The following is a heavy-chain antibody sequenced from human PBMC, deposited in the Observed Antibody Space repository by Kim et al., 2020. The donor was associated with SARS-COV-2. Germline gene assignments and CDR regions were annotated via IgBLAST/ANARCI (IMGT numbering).Heavy chain of an antibody. CDR1: GFTFSSYA. Sequence: GGSLRLSCAASGFTFSSYAMSWVRQAPGKGLEWVSAISGSGGSTYYADSVKGRFTISRDNSKNTLYLQMNSLRAEDTAVYYCVAAGGITMIVVANWGQGTLVTVSS. D-gene: IGHD3-22*01. V-gene: IGHV3-23*01. CDR3: VAAGGITMIVVAN. J-gene: IGHJ4*02. CDR2: ISGSGGST.